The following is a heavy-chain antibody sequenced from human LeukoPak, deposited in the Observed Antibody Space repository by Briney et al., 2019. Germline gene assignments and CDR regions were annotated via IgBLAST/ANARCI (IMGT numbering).Heavy chain of an antibody. J-gene: IGHJ6*02. Sequence: PGGSLRLSCAASGFTFSSYEMNWVRQAPGKGLEWGAYISSSGSTIYYADSVKGRFTISRDNAKNSLYLQMNSLRAEDTAVHYCPTATAAEHYPYSGMAAWGQGTTVTVSS. CDR2: ISSSGSTI. D-gene: IGHD6-13*01. CDR3: PTATAAEHYPYSGMAA. CDR1: GFTFSSYE. V-gene: IGHV3-48*03.